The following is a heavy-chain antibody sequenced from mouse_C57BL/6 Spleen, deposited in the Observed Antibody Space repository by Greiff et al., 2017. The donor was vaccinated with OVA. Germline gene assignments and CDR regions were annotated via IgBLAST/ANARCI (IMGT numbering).Heavy chain of an antibody. CDR2: ISDGGSYT. V-gene: IGHV5-4*01. CDR3: ARDRVATGYFDV. D-gene: IGHD1-1*01. CDR1: GFTFSSYA. J-gene: IGHJ1*03. Sequence: EVQVVESGGGLVKPGGSLKLSCAASGFTFSSYAMSWVRQTPEKRLEWVATISDGGSYTYYPDNVKGRFTISRDNAKNNLYLQMSHLKSEDTAMYYCARDRVATGYFDVWGTGTTVTVSS.